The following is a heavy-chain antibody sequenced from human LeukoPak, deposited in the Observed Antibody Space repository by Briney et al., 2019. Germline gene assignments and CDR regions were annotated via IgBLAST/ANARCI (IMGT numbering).Heavy chain of an antibody. CDR3: ARVVVVPAAMGYGMDV. J-gene: IGHJ6*04. D-gene: IGHD2-2*01. V-gene: IGHV3-21*01. CDR1: GFTFSSYS. Sequence: GGSLRLSCAASGFTFSSYSMNWVRQAPGKGLEWVSSISSSSSYIYYADSVKGRFTISRDNAKNSLYLQMNSLRAEDTAVYYCARVVVVPAAMGYGMDVWGKGTTVTVSS. CDR2: ISSSSSYI.